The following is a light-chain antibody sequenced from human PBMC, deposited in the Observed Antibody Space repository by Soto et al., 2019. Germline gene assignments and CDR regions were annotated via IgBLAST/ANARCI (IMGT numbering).Light chain of an antibody. CDR3: HQYGSAPYT. CDR1: QTIGNIF. J-gene: IGKJ2*01. V-gene: IGKV3-20*01. CDR2: GAS. Sequence: EIVLTQSPGTLSLSPGETATLSCRASQTIGNIFLFWYQQKPGQAPRLLIYGASSRATGIPDRFSGSGSGTDFTLTINSLEPEDFAVDYCHQYGSAPYTFGQGTNLEIK.